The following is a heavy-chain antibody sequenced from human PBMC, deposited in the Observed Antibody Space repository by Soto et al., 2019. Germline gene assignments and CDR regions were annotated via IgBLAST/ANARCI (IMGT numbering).Heavy chain of an antibody. CDR2: ISHDGTNK. D-gene: IGHD3-22*01. CDR1: GFTFSAYG. CDR3: AKDEYYYSRSGYYIFDS. V-gene: IGHV3-30*18. Sequence: QAQLVESGGGVVQPGESLRLSCEVSGFTFSAYGMHWVRQAPGKGLEWVAAISHDGTNKNYGDSVKGRFTISRDNSKKTLYLQMNRLRPEDTALYYCAKDEYYYSRSGYYIFDSWGQGTLVTVSS. J-gene: IGHJ4*02.